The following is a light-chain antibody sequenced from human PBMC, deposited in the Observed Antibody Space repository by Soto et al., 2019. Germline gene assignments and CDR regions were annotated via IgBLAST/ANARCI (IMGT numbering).Light chain of an antibody. J-gene: IGLJ1*01. CDR3: SSYTDSSNYV. Sequence: QSALTQPRSVSGSPGQSVTISCTGTSSDIGGYNYVSWYQQHPGKAPKLMIYDVIKRPSGVPDRFSGSKSGNTASLTISGLQAEDEADYYCSSYTDSSNYVFGTGTKLTVL. CDR2: DVI. CDR1: SSDIGGYNY. V-gene: IGLV2-11*01.